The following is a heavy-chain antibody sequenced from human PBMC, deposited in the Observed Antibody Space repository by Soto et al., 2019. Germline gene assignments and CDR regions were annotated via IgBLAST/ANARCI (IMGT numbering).Heavy chain of an antibody. CDR2: ISYDGSNK. V-gene: IGHV3-30-3*01. J-gene: IGHJ4*02. CDR1: GFTFSSYA. D-gene: IGHD3-22*01. Sequence: QVQLVESGGGVVQPGRSLRLSCAASGFTFSSYAMHWVRQAPGKGLEWVAVISYDGSNKYYADSVKGRFTISRDNSKNTLYLQMNSLRAEDTAVYYCARDHDTMIPFDYWGQGTLVTVSS. CDR3: ARDHDTMIPFDY.